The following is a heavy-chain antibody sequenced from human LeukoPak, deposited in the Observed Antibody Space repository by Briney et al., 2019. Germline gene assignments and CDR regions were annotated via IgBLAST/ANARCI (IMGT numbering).Heavy chain of an antibody. V-gene: IGHV1-46*01. CDR3: VRDHSPPATSVGTTYYFDY. Sequence: ASVKVSCKASGYTFTTYHMHWVRQAPGQGLEWMGIINPSGGSATYAQRFRGRVTMTSDTSTGTVYMELRSLTSEDTAMYYCVRDHSPPATSVGTTYYFDYWGQGTLVTVSS. D-gene: IGHD1-1*01. CDR1: GYTFTTYH. CDR2: INPSGGSA. J-gene: IGHJ4*02.